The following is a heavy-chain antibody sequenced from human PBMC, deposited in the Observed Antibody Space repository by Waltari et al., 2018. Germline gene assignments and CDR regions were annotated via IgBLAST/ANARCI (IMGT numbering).Heavy chain of an antibody. CDR1: GFTFSSYA. CDR2: ISGSGGST. V-gene: IGHV3-23*01. D-gene: IGHD3-10*01. Sequence: EVQLLESGGGLVQPGGSLRLSCAASGFTFSSYAMSWVRQAPGKGLEWVSAISGSGGSTYYAGAVKGRFTISRDNSKNTLYLQMNSLRAEDTAVYYCAKDLKPPGVIIYYYYYGMDGWGQGTTVTVSS. J-gene: IGHJ6*02. CDR3: AKDLKPPGVIIYYYYYGMDG.